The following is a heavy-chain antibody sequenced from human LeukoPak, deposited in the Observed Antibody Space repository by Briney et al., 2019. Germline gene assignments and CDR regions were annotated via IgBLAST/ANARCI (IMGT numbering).Heavy chain of an antibody. V-gene: IGHV3-7*01. CDR2: INQGGSDK. D-gene: IGHD1-14*01. CDR1: RFTFSGHW. J-gene: IGHJ4*02. Sequence: GGSLRLSCAPSRFTFSGHWMSWVRQAPGKGLEWVANINQGGSDKYYVDSVKGRFTISRDNANNLLYLQMNSLRGEDTAVYYCTRDRSRAEDDWGQGTLVTVSS. CDR3: TRDRSRAEDD.